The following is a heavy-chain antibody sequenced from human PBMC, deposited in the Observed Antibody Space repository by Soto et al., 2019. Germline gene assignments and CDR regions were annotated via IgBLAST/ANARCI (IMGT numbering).Heavy chain of an antibody. Sequence: PGGSLRLSCAASGFTFSSYDMHWVRQATGKGLEWVSAIGPAGDTYYPGSVKGRFTISRENAKNSLYLQMNSLRAGDTAVYYCARGKRGCSGGSCYRALGAFDIWGQGTMVTVSS. V-gene: IGHV3-13*01. CDR3: ARGKRGCSGGSCYRALGAFDI. J-gene: IGHJ3*02. D-gene: IGHD2-15*01. CDR1: GFTFSSYD. CDR2: IGPAGDT.